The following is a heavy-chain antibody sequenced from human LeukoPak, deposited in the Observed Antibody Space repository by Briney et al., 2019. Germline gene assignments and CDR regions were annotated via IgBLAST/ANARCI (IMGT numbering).Heavy chain of an antibody. J-gene: IGHJ4*02. CDR1: GYTFTGYY. CDR3: ARDLAAREYYFDY. CDR2: INPNSGGK. D-gene: IGHD6-6*01. Sequence: GASVKVSCKASGYTFTGYYMHWVRQAPGQGREWMGWINPNSGGKNYAQKFQGRVTMTRDTSISTAYMELSRLRSDDTAVYYCARDLAAREYYFDYWGQGTLVTVSS. V-gene: IGHV1-2*02.